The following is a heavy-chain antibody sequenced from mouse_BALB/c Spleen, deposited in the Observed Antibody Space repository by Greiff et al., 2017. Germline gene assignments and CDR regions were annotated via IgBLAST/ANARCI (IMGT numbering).Heavy chain of an antibody. CDR2: ISYDGSN. CDR1: GYSITSGYY. V-gene: IGHV3-6*02. Sequence: DVQLQESGPGLVKPSQSLSLTCSVTGYSITSGYYWNWIRQFPGNKLEWMGYISYDGSNNYNPSLKNRISITRDTSKNQFFLKLNSVTTEDTATYYCARAGYFDYFDYWGQGTTLTVSS. CDR3: ARAGYFDYFDY. J-gene: IGHJ2*01.